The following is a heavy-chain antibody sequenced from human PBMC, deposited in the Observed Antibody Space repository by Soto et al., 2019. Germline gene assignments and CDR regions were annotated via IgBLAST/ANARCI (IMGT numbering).Heavy chain of an antibody. CDR3: ARDPSPVYAFDI. V-gene: IGHV3-21*01. J-gene: IGHJ3*02. CDR1: GFTFSSYS. D-gene: IGHD2-2*01. Sequence: GGSLRLSCAASGFTFSSYSMNWVRQAPGKGLEWVSSISSSSSYIYYADSVKGRFTISRDNAKNSLYLQMNSLRAEDTAVYYCARDPSPVYAFDIWGQGTMVTVSS. CDR2: ISSSSSYI.